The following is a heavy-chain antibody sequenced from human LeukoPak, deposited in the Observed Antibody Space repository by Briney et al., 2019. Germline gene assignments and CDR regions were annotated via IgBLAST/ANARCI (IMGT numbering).Heavy chain of an antibody. D-gene: IGHD4-23*01. Sequence: SETLSLTCTVSGGSISSYYWSWIRQPPGKGLEWIGYIHYSGSTNYNPSLKSRVTISVDTSKNQFSLKLSSVTAADTAVCYCAREFYGGKRDDAFDIWGQGTMVTVSS. CDR2: IHYSGST. CDR1: GGSISSYY. V-gene: IGHV4-59*12. J-gene: IGHJ3*02. CDR3: AREFYGGKRDDAFDI.